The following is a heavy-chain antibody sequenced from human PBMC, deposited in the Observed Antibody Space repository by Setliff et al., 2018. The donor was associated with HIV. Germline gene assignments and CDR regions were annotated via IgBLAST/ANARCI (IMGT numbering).Heavy chain of an antibody. J-gene: IGHJ4*02. D-gene: IGHD3-3*01. V-gene: IGHV4-39*02. Sequence: SETLSLTCSDTGASTSDNIYYWGWIRHSPGKGLEWIASAHYSGAIFYNPSLKSRVTMSVDTSGSRFSLKLTSVTAADTAVYYCARPSFGIGGGANFDSWGRGTLVTVSS. CDR2: AHYSGAI. CDR1: GASTSDNIYY. CDR3: ARPSFGIGGGANFDS.